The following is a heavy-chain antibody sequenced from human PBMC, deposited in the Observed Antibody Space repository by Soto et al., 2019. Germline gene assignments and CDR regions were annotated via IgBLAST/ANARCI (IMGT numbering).Heavy chain of an antibody. CDR2: IIPVLGVE. CDR3: SVSFQLQLSAGHYDC. Sequence: QVQLVQSGTEVKKPGSSVRVSCRASGATFSSHTVSWVRQAPGQGLEWMGRIIPVLGVENYAQRFQGRLTITADISTSTAYMELSSLRSEDTAIYYCSVSFQLQLSAGHYDCWGQGTLVTVSS. V-gene: IGHV1-69*02. J-gene: IGHJ4*02. D-gene: IGHD6-13*01. CDR1: GATFSSHT.